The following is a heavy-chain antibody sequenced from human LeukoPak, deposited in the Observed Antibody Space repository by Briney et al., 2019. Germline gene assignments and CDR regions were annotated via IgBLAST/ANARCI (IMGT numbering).Heavy chain of an antibody. D-gene: IGHD2-8*02. CDR3: ATYRQVLLPFES. V-gene: IGHV1-69*01. Sequence: ASVKVSCKASGGTFSSYAISWVRQAPGQGLEWMGGIIPIFGTANYAQKFQGRVTITADESTSTAYMELSSLRAEDTAIYYCATYRQVLLPFESWGQGTLVTVSS. CDR1: GGTFSSYA. J-gene: IGHJ4*02. CDR2: IIPIFGTA.